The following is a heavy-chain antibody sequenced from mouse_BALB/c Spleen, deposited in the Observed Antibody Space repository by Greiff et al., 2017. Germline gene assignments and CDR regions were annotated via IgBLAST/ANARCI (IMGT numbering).Heavy chain of an antibody. CDR2: ISSGGSYT. D-gene: IGHD2-3*01. CDR1: GFTFSSYA. J-gene: IGHJ2*01. V-gene: IGHV5-9-4*01. Sequence: DVQLVESGGGLVKPGGSLKLSCAASGFTFSSYAMSWVRQSPEKRLEWVAEISSGGSYTYYPDTVTGRFTISRDNAKNTLYLEMSSLRSEDTAMYYCARIYDYYFDYWGQGTTLTVSS. CDR3: ARIYDYYFDY.